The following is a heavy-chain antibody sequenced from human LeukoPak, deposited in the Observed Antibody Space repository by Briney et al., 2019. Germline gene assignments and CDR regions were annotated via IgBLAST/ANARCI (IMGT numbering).Heavy chain of an antibody. D-gene: IGHD3-10*01. CDR3: AREYYGSGSPGYFDY. V-gene: IGHV4-4*07. J-gene: IGHJ4*02. Sequence: PSETLSLTCTVSGGSISSYYWGWIRQPAGKGLEWIGRIYTSGSTNYNPSLKSRVTMSVDTSKNQFSLKLSSVTAADTAVYYCAREYYGSGSPGYFDYWGQGTLVTVSS. CDR2: IYTSGST. CDR1: GGSISSYY.